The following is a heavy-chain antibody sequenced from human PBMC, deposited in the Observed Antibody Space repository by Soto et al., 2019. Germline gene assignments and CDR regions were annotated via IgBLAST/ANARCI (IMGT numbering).Heavy chain of an antibody. J-gene: IGHJ4*02. CDR1: GFTFSSFG. Sequence: PGGSLRLSCAVSGFTFSSFGMNWVRQAPGKGLEWISYITSDSSTRHYADFVKGRFTISRDNAKNSLYLQMNSLRDEDTAVYFCARDPDGIIAFDYWGQGTQVTVSS. CDR3: ARDPDGIIAFDY. CDR2: ITSDSSTR. V-gene: IGHV3-48*02. D-gene: IGHD3-10*01.